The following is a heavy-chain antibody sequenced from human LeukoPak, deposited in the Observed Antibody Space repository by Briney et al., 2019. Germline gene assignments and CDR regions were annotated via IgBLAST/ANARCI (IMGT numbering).Heavy chain of an antibody. V-gene: IGHV4-39*01. CDR2: IYYSGGT. CDR3: TRCLSGSGSYSNFDY. J-gene: IGHJ4*02. CDR1: GGSISSSNW. Sequence: PSETLSLTCAVSGGSISSSNWWSWVRQPPGKGLEWIGSIYYSGGTYYNPSLKSRVTISVDTSKNQFSLKLSSVTAADTAEYYCTRCLSGSGSYSNFDYWGQGTLVTVSS. D-gene: IGHD3-10*01.